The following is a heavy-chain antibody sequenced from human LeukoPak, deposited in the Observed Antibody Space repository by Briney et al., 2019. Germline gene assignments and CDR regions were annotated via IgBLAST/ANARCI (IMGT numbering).Heavy chain of an antibody. D-gene: IGHD5-18*01. J-gene: IGHJ4*02. CDR3: ARDLYTAMGREPLYYFDY. V-gene: IGHV1-18*01. Sequence: ASVKVSCKASGYTFTSYGISWVRQAPGQGLEWMGWISAYNGNTNYAQKLQGRVTMTTDTSTSTAYMELRSLRSDDTAVYYCARDLYTAMGREPLYYFDYWGQGTLVTVSS. CDR2: ISAYNGNT. CDR1: GYTFTSYG.